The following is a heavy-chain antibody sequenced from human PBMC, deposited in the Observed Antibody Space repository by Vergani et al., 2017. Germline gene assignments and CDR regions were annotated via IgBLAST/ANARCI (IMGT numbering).Heavy chain of an antibody. V-gene: IGHV1-69*13. CDR1: GGTFSSYA. Sequence: QVQLVQSGAEVKKPGSSVKVSCKASGGTFSSYAISWVRQAPGQGLEWMGRIIPIFGTATYAQKLHGIVTITADESTSTAYMELSSLRSEDTAVYYCARDEGAIVVVPAAMDYYYYGMDVWGQGTTVTVSS. J-gene: IGHJ6*02. CDR2: IIPIFGTA. CDR3: ARDEGAIVVVPAAMDYYYYGMDV. D-gene: IGHD2-2*01.